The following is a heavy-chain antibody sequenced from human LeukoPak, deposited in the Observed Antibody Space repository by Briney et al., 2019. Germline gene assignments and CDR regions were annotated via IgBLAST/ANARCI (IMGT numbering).Heavy chain of an antibody. D-gene: IGHD3-22*01. CDR2: IIPIFGTA. V-gene: IGHV1-69*13. CDR3: ARDLWYYDSSGYYFGPFDY. CDR1: GGTFSSYA. J-gene: IGHJ4*02. Sequence: ASVKVSCKASGGTFSSYAISWVRQAPGQGLEWMGGIIPIFGTANYAQKFQGRVTITADESTSTAYMELSSLRPEDTAVYYCARDLWYYDSSGYYFGPFDYWGQGTLVTVSS.